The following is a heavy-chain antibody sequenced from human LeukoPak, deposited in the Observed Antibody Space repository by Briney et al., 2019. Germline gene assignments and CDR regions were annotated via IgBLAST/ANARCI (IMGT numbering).Heavy chain of an antibody. D-gene: IGHD3-22*01. V-gene: IGHV1-2*06. CDR3: AGEDNSSGYRPFDI. CDR2: INPNNGGT. Sequence: ASVKVSCTASGYTFTNYDINWVRRATGQGLEWMGRINPNNGGTNYAQKFQGRVTMTRDMSMSTAYMELSRLRSVDTAVYYCAGEDNSSGYRPFDIWGQGTMVTVPS. CDR1: GYTFTNYD. J-gene: IGHJ3*02.